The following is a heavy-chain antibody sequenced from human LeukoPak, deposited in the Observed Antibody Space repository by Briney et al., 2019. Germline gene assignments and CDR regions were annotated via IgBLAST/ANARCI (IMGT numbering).Heavy chain of an antibody. J-gene: IGHJ3*02. V-gene: IGHV4-34*01. D-gene: IGHD2-2*01. CDR1: GGSFSGYY. CDR3: ARGHPSDIVVVPAAAHNHAFDI. Sequence: SETLSLTCAVYGGSFSGYYWSWIRQPPGKGLEWIGEINHSGSTNYNPSLKSRVTISVDTSKNQFSLKLSSVTAADTAVYYCARGHPSDIVVVPAAAHNHAFDIWGQGTMVTVSS. CDR2: INHSGST.